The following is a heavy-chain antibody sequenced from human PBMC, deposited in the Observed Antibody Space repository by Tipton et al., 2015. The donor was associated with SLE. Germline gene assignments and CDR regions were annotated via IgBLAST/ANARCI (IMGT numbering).Heavy chain of an antibody. CDR3: ARESPPGSSHYYGMDV. V-gene: IGHV4-59*01. Sequence: TLSLTCTVSGGSISSYYWSWIRQPPGKGLEWIGYIYYSGSTNYNPALKSRVTISVDTSKNQFSLKLSSVTAADTAVYDCARESPPGSSHYYGMDVWGQGTTVTVSS. CDR2: IYYSGST. D-gene: IGHD6-13*01. CDR1: GGSISSYY. J-gene: IGHJ6*02.